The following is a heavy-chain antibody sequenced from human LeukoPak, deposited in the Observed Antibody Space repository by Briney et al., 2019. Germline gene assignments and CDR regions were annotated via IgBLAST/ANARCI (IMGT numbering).Heavy chain of an antibody. CDR1: GFTFSSYS. J-gene: IGHJ1*01. CDR3: AKVTVTMLYFQH. D-gene: IGHD4-17*01. CDR2: ISSSSSTI. Sequence: GGSLRLSCAASGFTFSSYSMNWVRQAPGKGLEWVSYISSSSSTIYYADSVKGRFTISRDNAKNTLYLQMNSLRAEDTAVYYCAKVTVTMLYFQHWGQGTLVTVSS. V-gene: IGHV3-48*01.